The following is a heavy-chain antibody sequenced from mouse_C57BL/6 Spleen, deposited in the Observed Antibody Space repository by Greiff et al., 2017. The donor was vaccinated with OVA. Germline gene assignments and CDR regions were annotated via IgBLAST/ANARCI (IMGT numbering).Heavy chain of an antibody. Sequence: DVQLQESGPGLVKPSQSLSLTCSVTGYSITSGYYWNWIRQFPGNKLEWMGYISYDGSNNYNPSLKNRISITRDTAKNQFFLKLNSVTTEDTATYYCASESTRYYAMDYWGQGTSVTVSS. D-gene: IGHD2-1*01. CDR3: ASESTRYYAMDY. CDR1: GYSITSGYY. CDR2: ISYDGSN. V-gene: IGHV3-6*01. J-gene: IGHJ4*01.